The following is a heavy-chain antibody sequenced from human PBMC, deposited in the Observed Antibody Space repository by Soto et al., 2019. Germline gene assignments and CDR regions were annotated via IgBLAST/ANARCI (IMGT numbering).Heavy chain of an antibody. CDR2: ISPTSSYI. D-gene: IGHD6-19*01. CDR3: AIHSPPAAPYSSAWTGWFDP. J-gene: IGHJ5*02. V-gene: IGHV3-21*01. Sequence: EVQLVESGGGLVKPGGSLRLSCAASGFSFSSYTMNWVRQAPGKGLDWVSAISPTSSYIYYADSVKGRVTISRDNAKNSLYLQLNSLRAEDTAVYYCAIHSPPAAPYSSAWTGWFDPWGQGTLVTVSS. CDR1: GFSFSSYT.